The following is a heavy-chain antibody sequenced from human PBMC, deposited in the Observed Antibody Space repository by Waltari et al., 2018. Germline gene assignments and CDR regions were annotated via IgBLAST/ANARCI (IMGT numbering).Heavy chain of an antibody. CDR3: TRGFYYDF. D-gene: IGHD3-3*01. V-gene: IGHV3-9*01. CDR1: GFMFDDFD. J-gene: IGHJ4*02. CDR2: INWKGDKI. Sequence: EVQLVESGGRLVQPGRSLRLSCEVSGFMFDDFDLHWVRQAPGKGLEWVVAINWKGDKIDYAESVKGRFTISRDNARNSLYLQMNTLRVEDTAFYYCTRGFYYDFWGRGTLVTVS.